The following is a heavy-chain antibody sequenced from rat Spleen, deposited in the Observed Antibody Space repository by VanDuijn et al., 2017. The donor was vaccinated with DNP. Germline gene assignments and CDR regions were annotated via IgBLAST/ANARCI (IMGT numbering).Heavy chain of an antibody. CDR2: INIRSTII. J-gene: IGHJ3*01. D-gene: IGHD4-2*01. V-gene: IGHV5-25*01. Sequence: EVRLVESGGGLVQPGRSLKLSCTASGFTFSDYAMAWVRQAPTKGLEWVASINIRSTIIYYRDSVKGRFTVSRDNAKSTLYLQMDSLRSEDTATYYCARWSMAFAYWGQGTLVTVSS. CDR1: GFTFSDYA. CDR3: ARWSMAFAY.